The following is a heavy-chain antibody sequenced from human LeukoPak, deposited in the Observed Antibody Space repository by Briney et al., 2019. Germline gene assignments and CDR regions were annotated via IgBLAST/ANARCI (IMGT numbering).Heavy chain of an antibody. CDR3: AKVRKVGATTDYFDY. Sequence: GGSLRVSCAASGFTFSSYAMSWVRQAPGKGLEWVSAISGSGGSTYYADSVKGRFTISRDNSKNTLYPQMNSLRAEDTAVYYCAKVRKVGATTDYFDYGGQGTLVTVSS. CDR1: GFTFSSYA. CDR2: ISGSGGST. V-gene: IGHV3-23*01. D-gene: IGHD1-26*01. J-gene: IGHJ4*02.